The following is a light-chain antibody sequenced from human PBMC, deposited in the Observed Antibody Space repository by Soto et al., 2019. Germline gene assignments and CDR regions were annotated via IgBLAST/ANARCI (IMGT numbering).Light chain of an antibody. Sequence: ETVLTQSPATLSLSPGENAILSCRASQSVSSYLAWYQQKPGQAPRLLIYDATNRATGTPARFSGGASGTDFTLSISNLEPEDFAVYYSQNYGSSATFGQGPKVDIK. V-gene: IGKV3-11*01. CDR2: DAT. CDR1: QSVSSY. CDR3: QNYGSSAT. J-gene: IGKJ1*01.